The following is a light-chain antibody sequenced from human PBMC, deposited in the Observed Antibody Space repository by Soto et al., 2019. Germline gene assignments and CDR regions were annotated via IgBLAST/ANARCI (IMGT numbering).Light chain of an antibody. Sequence: VVMTQSPLSLPVTLGQPASISCRSSQGLVYSDGNNYLTWFQQRPGHSPRRLIYEVSNRDSGVPDRFSGSGSGTDFTLKISRVEADDVGIYYCMQGTHWYTFGQGTKLEIK. CDR3: MQGTHWYT. CDR1: QGLVYSDGNNY. CDR2: EVS. V-gene: IGKV2-30*01. J-gene: IGKJ2*01.